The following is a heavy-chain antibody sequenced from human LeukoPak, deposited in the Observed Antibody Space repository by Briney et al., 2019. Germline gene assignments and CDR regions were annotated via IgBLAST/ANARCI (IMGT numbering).Heavy chain of an antibody. Sequence: GGSLRLSCAASGNYWMHWVRQAPGKGLVWVSHINSDGSWTSYADSVKGRFTISKDNARNTVYLQMNSLRAEDTAVYYCVSFYETDWGRGTLVTVSS. J-gene: IGHJ4*02. CDR2: INSDGSWT. CDR1: GNYW. V-gene: IGHV3-74*01. CDR3: VSFYETD. D-gene: IGHD2/OR15-2a*01.